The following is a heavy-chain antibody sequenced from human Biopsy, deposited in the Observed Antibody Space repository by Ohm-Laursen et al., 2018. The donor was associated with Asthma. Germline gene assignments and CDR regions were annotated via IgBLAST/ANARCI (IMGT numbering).Heavy chain of an antibody. CDR3: ARDHCSALWAGVSTDNCYFDY. V-gene: IGHV1-69*10. Sequence: SVKVSCKPSEDTFSSYVISWVRQAPGQGLEWMGGIMPPFGLTNYAQRFQDRLTISADKSTRTAYMELRRLRSEDSAVYCCARDHCSALWAGVSTDNCYFDYWGQGTLLTVSS. CDR1: EDTFSSYV. J-gene: IGHJ4*02. D-gene: IGHD5/OR15-5a*01. CDR2: IMPPFGLT.